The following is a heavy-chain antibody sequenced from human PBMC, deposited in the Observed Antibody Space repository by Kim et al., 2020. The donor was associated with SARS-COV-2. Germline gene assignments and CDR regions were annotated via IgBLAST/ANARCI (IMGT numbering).Heavy chain of an antibody. CDR2: FDPEDGET. CDR3: ATEPRLRWLHQYNWFDP. Sequence: ASVKVSCKVSGYTLTELSMHWVRQAPGKGLEWMGGFDPEDGETIYAQKFQGRVTMTEDTSTDTAYMALSSLRSEDTAVYYCATEPRLRWLHQYNWFDPWGQGTLVTVSS. V-gene: IGHV1-24*01. D-gene: IGHD5-12*01. CDR1: GYTLTELS. J-gene: IGHJ5*02.